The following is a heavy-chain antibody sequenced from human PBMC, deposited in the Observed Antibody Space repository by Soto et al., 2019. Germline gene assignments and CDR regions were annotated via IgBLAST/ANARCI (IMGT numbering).Heavy chain of an antibody. D-gene: IGHD3-3*01. Sequence: QVQLVQSGAEVKKPGASVKVSCKASGYTFTGYYMHWVRQAPGQGLEWMGWINPNSGGTNYAQKFQGRVTMTRDTSINTANMEVSRLRSDATAVYKCARDNYVFWSGYPPDGMAVWGQGTTVTVSS. CDR3: ARDNYVFWSGYPPDGMAV. J-gene: IGHJ6*02. V-gene: IGHV1-2*02. CDR1: GYTFTGYY. CDR2: INPNSGGT.